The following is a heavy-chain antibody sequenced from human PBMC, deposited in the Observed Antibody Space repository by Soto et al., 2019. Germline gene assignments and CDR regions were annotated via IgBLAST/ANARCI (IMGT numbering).Heavy chain of an antibody. CDR3: AREVTTCWFDP. Sequence: SETLSLTCTVSGGSISSYYWSWIRQPPGKGLEWIGYIYYSGSTNYNPSLKSRVTISVDTSKNQFSLKLSSVTAADTAVYYCAREVTTCWFDPWGQGTLVTVSS. J-gene: IGHJ5*02. CDR1: GGSISSYY. V-gene: IGHV4-59*01. CDR2: IYYSGST. D-gene: IGHD4-4*01.